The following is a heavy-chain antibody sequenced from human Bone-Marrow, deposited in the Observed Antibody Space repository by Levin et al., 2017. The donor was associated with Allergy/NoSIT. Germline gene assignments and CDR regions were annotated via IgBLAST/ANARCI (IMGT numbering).Heavy chain of an antibody. D-gene: IGHD2-2*01. CDR1: GGSISGYY. Sequence: SETLSLTCTLSGGSISGYYLNWIRQPPGKELEWIGFIYYTGSTTYNPSLKSRVTTSIDTSMNQFSLQLTSVTAADTAVYYCARGTIKVFDYWGQGIRVTVSS. CDR3: ARGTIKVFDY. V-gene: IGHV4-59*01. CDR2: IYYTGST. J-gene: IGHJ4*02.